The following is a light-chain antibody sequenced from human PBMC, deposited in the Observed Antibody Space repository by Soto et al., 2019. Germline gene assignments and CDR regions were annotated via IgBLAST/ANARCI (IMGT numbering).Light chain of an antibody. J-gene: IGLJ1*01. CDR1: SRDVGNNDY. CDR3: SSYITSTTLYV. CDR2: DVI. Sequence: QSALTQPASVSGSPGQSITISCTGSSRDVGNNDYVSWFQQHPGKAPKLIIYDVIKRPSGVANRFSASKSGNTASLTISGLQAEYEADYYCSSYITSTTLYVFGTGTKVTVL. V-gene: IGLV2-14*01.